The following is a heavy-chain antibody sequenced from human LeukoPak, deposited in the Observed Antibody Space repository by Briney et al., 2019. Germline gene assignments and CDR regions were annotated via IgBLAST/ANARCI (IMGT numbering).Heavy chain of an antibody. V-gene: IGHV3-23*01. J-gene: IGHJ4*02. CDR3: ARGGTMYYGSGNFDY. CDR1: GFTFSSYA. Sequence: TGGSLRLSCAASGFTFSSYAMSWVRQAPGKGLEWVSAISASGSSTYYADSVKGRFTISRDNSKNTLYLQMNSLRAEDTAVYSCARGGTMYYGSGNFDYWGQGTRVTVSS. CDR2: ISASGSST. D-gene: IGHD3-10*01.